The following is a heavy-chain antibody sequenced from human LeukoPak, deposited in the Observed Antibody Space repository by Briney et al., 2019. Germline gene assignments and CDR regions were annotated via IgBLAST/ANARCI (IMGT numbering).Heavy chain of an antibody. CDR3: ARVPARRVVTTPTYFDY. Sequence: SETLSLTCTVSGYSISSGYYWGWIQQPPGKGLEWIGYMSYSGSTNYNPSLNSPVSISVDTSKNQFSLKLSSVTAADTAVYYCARVPARRVVTTPTYFDYWGQGTLVTVSS. CDR1: GYSISSGYY. J-gene: IGHJ4*01. CDR2: MSYSGST. V-gene: IGHV4-61*01. D-gene: IGHD2-21*02.